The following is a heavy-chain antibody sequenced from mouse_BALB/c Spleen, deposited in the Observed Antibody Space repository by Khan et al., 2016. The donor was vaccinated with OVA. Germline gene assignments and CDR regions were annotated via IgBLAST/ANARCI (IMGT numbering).Heavy chain of an antibody. Sequence: DVKLVESGGDLVQPGGSLKLSCAASGFTFSSYTMSWVRQTPEKRLEWVAFITKGGGNTYYPDTVKGRFTVSRDNAKNILYLQMNSLNTEDTAMYYFAGPATTDYYYVMDFWGQGTSVTVSS. V-gene: IGHV5-12-2*01. CDR3: AGPATTDYYYVMDF. CDR2: ITKGGGNT. J-gene: IGHJ4*01. CDR1: GFTFSSYT. D-gene: IGHD2-1*01.